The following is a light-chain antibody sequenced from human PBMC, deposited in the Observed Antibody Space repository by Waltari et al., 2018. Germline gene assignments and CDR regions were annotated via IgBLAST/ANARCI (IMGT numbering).Light chain of an antibody. J-gene: IGLJ3*02. CDR3: AAWDDSLSGPWV. CDR1: SSHLGSNY. CDR2: RNN. V-gene: IGLV1-47*01. Sequence: QSVLTPPPSASGTPGQRVTISCSGSSSHLGSNYVYWYQQLPGTAPKLLIYRNNQRPSGVPDRFSGSKSGTSASLAISGLRSEDEADYYCAAWDDSLSGPWVFGGGTKLTVL.